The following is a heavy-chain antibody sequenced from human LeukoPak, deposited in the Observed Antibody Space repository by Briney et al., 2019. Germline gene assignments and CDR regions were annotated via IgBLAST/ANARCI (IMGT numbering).Heavy chain of an antibody. V-gene: IGHV4-4*07. Sequence: PSETLSLTCTVSGGSISSYCWSWIRQPAGKGLEWIGRIYTSGSTNYNPPLKSRVTMSVDTSKNQFSLKLSSVTAADTAVYYCARDVSRVVVGSFDPWGQGTLVTVSS. D-gene: IGHD2-2*01. CDR2: IYTSGST. CDR1: GGSISSYC. J-gene: IGHJ5*02. CDR3: ARDVSRVVVGSFDP.